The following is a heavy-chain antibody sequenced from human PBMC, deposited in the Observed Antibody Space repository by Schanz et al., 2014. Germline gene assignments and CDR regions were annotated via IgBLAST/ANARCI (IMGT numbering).Heavy chain of an antibody. CDR3: ARYTGAYFDY. CDR2: IYYSGST. Sequence: QVQLQESGPGLVKPSETLSLTCTVSGDSISGYYWNWIRQPPGKGLEWIAYIYYSGSTSYKPSLKSRVTISGDTSKNQFSLRLSSVTAADTAVYYCARYTGAYFDYWGQGTLVTVSS. V-gene: IGHV4-59*12. J-gene: IGHJ4*02. D-gene: IGHD1-26*01. CDR1: GDSISGYY.